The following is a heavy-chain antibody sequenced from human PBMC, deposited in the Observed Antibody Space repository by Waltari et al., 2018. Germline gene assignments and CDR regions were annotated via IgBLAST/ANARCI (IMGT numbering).Heavy chain of an antibody. CDR2: ISSSGSTI. J-gene: IGHJ3*02. Sequence: EVQLVESGGGLVQPGGSLRLSCAASGFTFSSYEMNWVRQAPGKGLEWVSYISSSGSTIYYADAVKCRFTISRDNAKNSLYLQMNSLRAEDTAVYYCARGGYYDFWSGYYQDAFDIWGQGTMVTVSS. CDR1: GFTFSSYE. CDR3: ARGGYYDFWSGYYQDAFDI. D-gene: IGHD3-3*01. V-gene: IGHV3-48*03.